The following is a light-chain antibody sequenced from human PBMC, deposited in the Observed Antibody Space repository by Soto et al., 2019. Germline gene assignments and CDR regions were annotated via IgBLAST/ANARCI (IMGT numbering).Light chain of an antibody. Sequence: QSVLTQPASVSGSQGQSSAISCTGTSIDVGAYNAVSWYQHHPGKAPKLMIYDVSNRPSGVSDRFSGCKSGNTASLTISGLRPEDEADYYCSSYTPSGTYVFGTGTKVTVL. CDR3: SSYTPSGTYV. V-gene: IGLV2-14*03. J-gene: IGLJ1*01. CDR1: SIDVGAYNA. CDR2: DVS.